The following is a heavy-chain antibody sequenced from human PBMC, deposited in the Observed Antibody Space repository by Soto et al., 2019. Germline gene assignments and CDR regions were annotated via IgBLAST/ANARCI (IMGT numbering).Heavy chain of an antibody. CDR3: ARGILWFGIDY. V-gene: IGHV1-46*01. CDR2: ISPSGGST. D-gene: IGHD3-10*01. J-gene: IGHJ4*02. Sequence: ASVKVSCKASGYTFTSYEMYWVRQAPGQGLEWMGIISPSGGSTSYAQKFQGRVTMTRDTSTSTVYMELSSLRSEDTAVYYCARGILWFGIDYWGQGTLVTVSS. CDR1: GYTFTSYE.